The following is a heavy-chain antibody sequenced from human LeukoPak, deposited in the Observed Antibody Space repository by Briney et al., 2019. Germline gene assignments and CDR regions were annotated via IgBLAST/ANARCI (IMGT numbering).Heavy chain of an antibody. V-gene: IGHV1-69*13. CDR1: GYTFTGYY. D-gene: IGHD5-12*01. CDR2: IIPILGTA. CDR3: ARDLRGGYSGYVQFGGDAFDI. J-gene: IGHJ3*02. Sequence: SVKVSCKASGYTFTGYYMHWVRQAPGQGLEWMVGIIPILGTANYAQKFQGRVTITADESTSTAYMELSSLRSEDTAVYYCARDLRGGYSGYVQFGGDAFDIWGQGTMVTVSS.